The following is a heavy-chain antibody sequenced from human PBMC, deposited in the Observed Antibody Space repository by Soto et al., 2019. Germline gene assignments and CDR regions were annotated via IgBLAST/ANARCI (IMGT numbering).Heavy chain of an antibody. CDR3: ASHPRGYSGYDYNPYYFDY. Sequence: PSETLSLTCTVSGGSISSGGYYWSWIRQHPGKGLEWIGYIYYSGSTYYNPSLKSRVTISVDTSKNQFSLKLSSVTAADTAVYYCASHPRGYSGYDYNPYYFDYWGQGTLVT. J-gene: IGHJ4*02. D-gene: IGHD5-12*01. CDR1: GGSISSGGYY. CDR2: IYYSGST. V-gene: IGHV4-31*03.